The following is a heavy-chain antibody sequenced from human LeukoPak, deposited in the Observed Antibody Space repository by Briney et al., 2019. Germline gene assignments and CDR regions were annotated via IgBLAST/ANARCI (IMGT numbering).Heavy chain of an antibody. J-gene: IGHJ6*02. V-gene: IGHV4-34*01. D-gene: IGHD6-6*01. CDR1: GGSFSDYY. CDR2: ISHSGST. Sequence: PSETLSLTCGVYGGSFSDYYWSWIRQPPGKGLEWIGEISHSGSTNYNPSLKSRVAISVDTSKNQFSLKVNSVTAADTAVYYCARPKIAARHYCMDVWGQGTTVTVSS. CDR3: ARPKIAARHYCMDV.